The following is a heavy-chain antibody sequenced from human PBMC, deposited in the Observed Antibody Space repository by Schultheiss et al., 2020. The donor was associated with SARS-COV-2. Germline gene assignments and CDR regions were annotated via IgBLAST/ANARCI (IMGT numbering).Heavy chain of an antibody. Sequence: SETLSLTCTVSGGSISSGYYWGWIRQPPGKGLEWIGSIYHSGSTNYNPSLRSRVTISVDKSKNQFSLKLSSVTAADTAVYYCARVDSSGWYAVDYWGQGTLVTVSS. CDR1: GGSISSGYY. J-gene: IGHJ4*02. CDR2: IYHSGST. V-gene: IGHV4-38-2*02. D-gene: IGHD6-19*01. CDR3: ARVDSSGWYAVDY.